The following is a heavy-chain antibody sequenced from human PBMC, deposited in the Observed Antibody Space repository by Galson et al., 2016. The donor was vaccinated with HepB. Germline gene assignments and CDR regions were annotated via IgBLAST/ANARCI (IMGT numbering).Heavy chain of an antibody. CDR3: AILSVDVVLVMNGVDV. D-gene: IGHD5-12*01. J-gene: IGHJ6*02. CDR1: GFIFSNYW. V-gene: IGHV3-74*01. CDR2: INGAGSST. Sequence: SLRLSCAGSGFIFSNYWMHWVRQVPGKGLVWVSRINGAGSSTNYADSVKGRFTISRDNAKNTLYLQMNSLRVEDAAVYYCAILSVDVVLVMNGVDVWGQGTTVTVSS.